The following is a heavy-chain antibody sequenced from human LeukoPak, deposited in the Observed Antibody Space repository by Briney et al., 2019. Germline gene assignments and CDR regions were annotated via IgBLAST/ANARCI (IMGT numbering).Heavy chain of an antibody. CDR1: GYTFTDYY. J-gene: IGHJ3*02. D-gene: IGHD3-10*01. CDR2: INPHSGGT. CDR3: ARDGPSMVRAVIPFDI. V-gene: IGHV1-2*02. Sequence: GASVKVSCKTSGYTFTDYYMHWVRQAPGQGLEWMGWINPHSGGTYYAQKFQGRVTMTRDSSTRTAYMELSNLRFDDTAVYYCARDGPSMVRAVIPFDIWGQGTMVTVSS.